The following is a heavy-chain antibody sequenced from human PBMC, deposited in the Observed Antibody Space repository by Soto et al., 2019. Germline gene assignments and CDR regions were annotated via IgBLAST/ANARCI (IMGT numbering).Heavy chain of an antibody. CDR2: IYWDDDK. Sequence: QITLKESGPTLVKPTQTLTLTCIFSGFSLSTSGVGVGWIRQPPGKALEWLALIYWDDDKRYSPSLKSRRTITKEPSKTPVVLTMPNIDPVDTATYYCACSSDSSGSSSFDYWGQGTLVTVSS. J-gene: IGHJ4*02. D-gene: IGHD3-22*01. CDR1: GFSLSTSGVG. CDR3: ACSSDSSGSSSFDY. V-gene: IGHV2-5*02.